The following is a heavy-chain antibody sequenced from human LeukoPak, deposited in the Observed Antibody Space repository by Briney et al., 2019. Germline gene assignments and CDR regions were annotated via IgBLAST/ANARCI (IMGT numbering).Heavy chain of an antibody. Sequence: SETLSLTCTASGGSIGSYHWSWVRHPPGKGLEWIGYIFDSGSPSYKPALKSRVTISLDTSKNQFSLRLGSATAADTAVYYCARHDDNGYYFFDIWGQGTLVTVSS. CDR2: IFDSGSP. V-gene: IGHV4-59*08. CDR1: GGSIGSYH. CDR3: ARHDDNGYYFFDI. D-gene: IGHD5-24*01. J-gene: IGHJ4*02.